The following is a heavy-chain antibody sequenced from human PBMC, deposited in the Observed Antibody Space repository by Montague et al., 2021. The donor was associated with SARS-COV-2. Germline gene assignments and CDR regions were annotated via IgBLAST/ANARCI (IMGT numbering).Heavy chain of an antibody. J-gene: IGHJ2*01. Sequence: SETLSLTCAVYGGSLDDYYWGWIRQPPGNGLEWIGDINHNERTNYSPSLKSRVTLSVDKSKNQFSLRLNSVTTADTAVYYCARGTGQHVVLFEVVRYYWCFDVWGRGTPVTVSS. CDR3: ARGTGQHVVLFEVVRYYWCFDV. D-gene: IGHD2-2*01. CDR1: GGSLDDYY. CDR2: INHNERT. V-gene: IGHV4-34*01.